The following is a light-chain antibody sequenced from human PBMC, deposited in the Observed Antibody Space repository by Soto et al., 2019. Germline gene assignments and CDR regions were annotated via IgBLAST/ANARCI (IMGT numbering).Light chain of an antibody. CDR3: SSYTSSGTRV. Sequence: QSALTQPASVSGSPGQSITISCTGTNSDVGRYNYVSWYQQHADKAPKLIIYEVSNRPSGISSRFSGSKSGDTASLTISGLQAEDEADYYCSSYTSSGTRVFGGGTKVTVL. CDR2: EVS. J-gene: IGLJ2*01. V-gene: IGLV2-14*01. CDR1: NSDVGRYNY.